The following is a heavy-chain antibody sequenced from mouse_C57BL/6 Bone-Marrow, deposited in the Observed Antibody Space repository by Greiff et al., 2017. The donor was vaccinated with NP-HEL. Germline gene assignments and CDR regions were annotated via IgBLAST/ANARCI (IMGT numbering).Heavy chain of an antibody. Sequence: EVQVVESGEGLVKPGGSLKLSCAASGFTFSSYAVSWVRQTPETRLEWVAYISSGGDYIYYADTVKGRFTISRDNARNTLYLQMSSLKSEDTAMYYCTRDRGHYGSSYSAWFAYWGQGTLVTVSA. CDR3: TRDRGHYGSSYSAWFAY. CDR2: ISSGGDYI. J-gene: IGHJ3*01. V-gene: IGHV5-9-1*02. CDR1: GFTFSSYA. D-gene: IGHD1-1*01.